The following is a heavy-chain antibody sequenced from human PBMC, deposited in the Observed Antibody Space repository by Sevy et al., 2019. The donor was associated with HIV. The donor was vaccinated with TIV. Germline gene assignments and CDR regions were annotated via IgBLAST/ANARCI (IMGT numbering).Heavy chain of an antibody. CDR1: GFTFSSYA. V-gene: IGHV3-23*01. Sequence: GVSLRLSCAASGFTFSSYAMSWVRQAPGKGLEWVSAISGSGGSTYYADSVKGRFTISRDNSKNTLYLQMNSLRAEDTAVYYCATLREYYYYGMDVWGQGTTVTVSS. J-gene: IGHJ6*02. CDR3: ATLREYYYYGMDV. CDR2: ISGSGGST.